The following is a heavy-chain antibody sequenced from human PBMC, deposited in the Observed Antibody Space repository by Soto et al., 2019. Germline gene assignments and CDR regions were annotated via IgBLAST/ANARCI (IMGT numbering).Heavy chain of an antibody. D-gene: IGHD1-26*01. Sequence: QLQLQESGPGLVKPSETLSLTCTVSGGSISSSSYYWGWIRQPPGKGLEWIGRTYYSGSTYYNPSLKGRVTISVDTSKNQVSLTLSSVTAADTAVYYWARTSGSYLYYCDYWGQGTLVTVSS. V-gene: IGHV4-39*01. J-gene: IGHJ4*02. CDR2: TYYSGST. CDR1: GGSISSSSYY. CDR3: ARTSGSYLYYCDY.